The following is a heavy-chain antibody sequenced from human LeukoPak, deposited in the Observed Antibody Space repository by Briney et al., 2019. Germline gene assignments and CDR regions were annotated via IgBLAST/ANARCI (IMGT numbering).Heavy chain of an antibody. CDR3: ARGARPFYYYYGMDV. Sequence: ASVKVSCKASGYTFTSYGISWVRQAPGQGLEWMGWISVYNGNTNYAQKLQGRVTMTTDTSTSTAYMELRSLRSDDTAVYYCARGARPFYYYYGMDVWGQGTTVTVSS. CDR2: ISVYNGNT. CDR1: GYTFTSYG. V-gene: IGHV1-18*01. D-gene: IGHD3-16*01. J-gene: IGHJ6*02.